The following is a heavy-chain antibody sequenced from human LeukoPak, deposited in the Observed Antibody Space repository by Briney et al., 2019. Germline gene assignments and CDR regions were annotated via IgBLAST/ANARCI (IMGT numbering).Heavy chain of an antibody. CDR2: FYSTGST. Sequence: SETLSLTCTVSGGSITSGTSYWGWVRQPPGRGLEWIGTFYSTGSTHYNPSLRNRVTISVDTSKNQFSLRLSSVTAADTAIYYCAREGRDYYDRSGYSPDYWGQGTLVTVSS. J-gene: IGHJ4*02. CDR1: GGSITSGTSY. CDR3: AREGRDYYDRSGYSPDY. D-gene: IGHD3-22*01. V-gene: IGHV4-39*07.